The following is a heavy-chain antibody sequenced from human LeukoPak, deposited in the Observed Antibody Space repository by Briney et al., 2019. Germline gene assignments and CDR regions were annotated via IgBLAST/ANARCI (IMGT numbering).Heavy chain of an antibody. V-gene: IGHV3-7*03. D-gene: IGHD6-19*01. CDR2: IKQDGSER. Sequence: GGSLRLSRAASGFTFSSYWMTWVRQAPGKGLEWVANIKQDGSERNYADSVKDRFTISRDNAKNSLYLQMNTLRDEDTAVYYCATGAGCGYWGQGTLVTVSS. CDR1: GFTFSSYW. J-gene: IGHJ4*02. CDR3: ATGAGCGY.